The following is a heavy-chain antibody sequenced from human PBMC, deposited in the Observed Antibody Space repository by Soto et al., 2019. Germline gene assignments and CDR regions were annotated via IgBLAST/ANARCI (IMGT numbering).Heavy chain of an antibody. Sequence: SETLSLTCTVSGGSISSYYWSWIRQPPGKGLEWIGYIYYSGSTNYNPSLKSRVTISVDTSKNQFPLKLSSVTAADTAVYYCARGSVAARRGWFDPWGQGTLVTVSS. J-gene: IGHJ5*02. CDR3: ARGSVAARRGWFDP. V-gene: IGHV4-59*01. CDR2: IYYSGST. CDR1: GGSISSYY. D-gene: IGHD6-6*01.